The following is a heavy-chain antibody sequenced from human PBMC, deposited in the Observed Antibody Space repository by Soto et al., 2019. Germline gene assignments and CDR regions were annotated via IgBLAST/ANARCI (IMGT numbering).Heavy chain of an antibody. CDR2: IYYSGST. CDR3: ARDGASYYYGSGSYYRSAFDI. Sequence: SETLSLTCTVSGGSISRGGYYWSWIRQHPGKGLEWIGYIYYSGSTDYNPSLKSRVTISVDTSKNQFSLKLSSVTAADTAVYYCARDGASYYYGSGSYYRSAFDIWGQGTMVTVSS. V-gene: IGHV4-31*03. J-gene: IGHJ3*02. CDR1: GGSISRGGYY. D-gene: IGHD3-10*01.